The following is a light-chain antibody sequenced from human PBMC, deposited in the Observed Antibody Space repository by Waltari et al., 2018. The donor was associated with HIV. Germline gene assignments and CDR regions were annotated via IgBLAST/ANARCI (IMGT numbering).Light chain of an antibody. CDR2: RDN. J-gene: IGLJ1*01. CDR3: ATWDASLGGSYV. CDR1: TSTVGSNF. V-gene: IGLV1-47*01. Sequence: QSVLTQPPSASGTPGQRVTISCSCTTSTVGSNFVSWYQQLPCTATKLLIYRDNQRPSGVPARFSVAKSGASVSRAISGLRSEDEGDYYCATWDASLGGSYVFGTGTTVSVL.